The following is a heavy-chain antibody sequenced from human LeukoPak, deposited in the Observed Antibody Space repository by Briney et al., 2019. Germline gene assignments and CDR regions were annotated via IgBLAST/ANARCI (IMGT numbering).Heavy chain of an antibody. V-gene: IGHV4-59*01. CDR3: ARAHSGYDLWLDY. Sequence: SETLSLTCTVSGGSISSYYWSWIRQPPGKGLEWIGYIYYSGSTNYNPSLKSRVTISVDTSKNQFSLKLSSVTAADTAVYYCARAHSGYDLWLDYWGQGTLVTVSS. CDR1: GGSISSYY. D-gene: IGHD5-12*01. CDR2: IYYSGST. J-gene: IGHJ4*02.